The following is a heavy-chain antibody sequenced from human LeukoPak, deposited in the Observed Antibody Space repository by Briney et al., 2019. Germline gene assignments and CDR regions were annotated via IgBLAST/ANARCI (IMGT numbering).Heavy chain of an antibody. CDR3: VKDQQSNGYPSNFAH. CDR1: GFTFSSYW. V-gene: IGHV3-23*01. J-gene: IGHJ4*02. CDR2: ISGSGGST. Sequence: GGSLRLSCAASGFTFSSYWMHWVRQAPGKGLVWVSGISGSGGSTYYADSVKGRFTISRDNSRDTLYLQMNSLRAEDTAVYYCVKDQQSNGYPSNFAHWGQGALVTVSS. D-gene: IGHD5-24*01.